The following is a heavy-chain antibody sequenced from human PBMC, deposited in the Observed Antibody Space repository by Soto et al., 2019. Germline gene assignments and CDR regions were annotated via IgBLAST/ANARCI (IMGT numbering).Heavy chain of an antibody. D-gene: IGHD2-2*02. CDR2: IYPGDSDT. J-gene: IGHJ6*02. Sequence: GESLKISCKGSGYSFTSYWIGWVRQMAGKGLEWMGIIYPGDSDTRYSPPFQGQVTISADKSISTAYLQWSSLKASDTAIYYCAREVDCISAACYSQYHYGMDVWGQGTSVPVSS. V-gene: IGHV5-51*01. CDR3: AREVDCISAACYSQYHYGMDV. CDR1: GYSFTSYW.